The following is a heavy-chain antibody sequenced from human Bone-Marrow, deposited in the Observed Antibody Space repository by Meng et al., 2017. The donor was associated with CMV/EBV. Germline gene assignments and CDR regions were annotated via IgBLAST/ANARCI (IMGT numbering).Heavy chain of an antibody. D-gene: IGHD3-22*01. CDR1: GFTFDDYG. CDR3: AKDLGGYNDY. V-gene: IGHV3-30*02. J-gene: IGHJ4*02. Sequence: GESLKISCAASGFTFDDYGMSWVRQAPGKGLEWVAFIRYDGSNKYYADSVKGRFTISRDNSKNTLYLQMNSLRAEDTAVYYCAKDLGGYNDYWGQGTLVTVSS. CDR2: IRYDGSNK.